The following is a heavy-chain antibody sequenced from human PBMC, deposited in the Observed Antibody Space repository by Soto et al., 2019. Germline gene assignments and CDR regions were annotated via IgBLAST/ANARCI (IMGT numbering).Heavy chain of an antibody. V-gene: IGHV3-74*03. D-gene: IGHD4-17*01. J-gene: IGHJ5*02. CDR2: INGDGSDT. Sequence: EVQLVESGGGLVQPGGSLRLSCGASGFDFNNYWMHWVRQVPGKGLVWVSRINGDGSDTKYADSVKGRFTISRDNAKSTVYLQMNSLRAEDTAVYYCARDQTTGDWFDAWGQGTLVTVSS. CDR3: ARDQTTGDWFDA. CDR1: GFDFNNYW.